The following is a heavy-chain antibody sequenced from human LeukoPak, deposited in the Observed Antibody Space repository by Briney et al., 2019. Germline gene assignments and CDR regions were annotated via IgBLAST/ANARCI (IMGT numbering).Heavy chain of an antibody. Sequence: SETLSLTCTVSGGSISSGDYYWSWIRQPPGKGLEWIGYIYYSGSTYYNPSLKSRVTISVDTSKNQFSLKLSSVTAADTAVYYCARAVQCYDFWSGYYANWFDPWGQGTLVTVSS. V-gene: IGHV4-30-4*08. CDR1: GGSISSGDYY. CDR2: IYYSGST. J-gene: IGHJ5*02. CDR3: ARAVQCYDFWSGYYANWFDP. D-gene: IGHD3-3*01.